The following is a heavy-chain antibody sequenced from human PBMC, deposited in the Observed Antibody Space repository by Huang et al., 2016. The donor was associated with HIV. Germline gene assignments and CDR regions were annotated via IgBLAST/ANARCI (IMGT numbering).Heavy chain of an antibody. V-gene: IGHV3-30*18. D-gene: IGHD1-1*01. Sequence: QVHLVESGGGVVQPGRSLRLSCAAFGFTFSGYGMHWVRQAPGKGWWWLAVITFDGKNKYYADSVRGRFTVSRDNSQNTVSLQMNTLRAEDTAVYYCAKDNDLYYFDYWGQGTLVTVSS. CDR3: AKDNDLYYFDY. J-gene: IGHJ4*02. CDR2: ITFDGKNK. CDR1: GFTFSGYG.